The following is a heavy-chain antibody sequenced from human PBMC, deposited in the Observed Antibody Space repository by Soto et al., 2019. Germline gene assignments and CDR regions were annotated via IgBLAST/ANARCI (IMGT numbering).Heavy chain of an antibody. J-gene: IGHJ6*02. CDR2: IIPIFGTA. V-gene: IGHV1-69*13. CDR3: ARDKKGYGYIHYYYYGMDV. Sequence: ASVKVSCKASGGTFSSYAISWVRQAPGQGLEWMGGIIPIFGTANYAQKFQGRVTITADESTSTAYMELSSLRSEDTAVYYCARDKKGYGYIHYYYYGMDVWGQGTTVTVSS. D-gene: IGHD5-18*01. CDR1: GGTFSSYA.